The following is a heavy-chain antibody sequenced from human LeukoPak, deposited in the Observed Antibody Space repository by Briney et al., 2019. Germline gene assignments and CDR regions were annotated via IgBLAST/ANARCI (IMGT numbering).Heavy chain of an antibody. CDR2: IFPSGGEI. D-gene: IGHD1-26*01. V-gene: IGHV3-23*01. CDR3: AMHAGELRDFDY. CDR1: GFTFSTFA. Sequence: GGSLRLSCAASGFTFSTFAMLWVRQPPGKGLEWVSSIFPSGGEIHYADSVRGRFTISRDNSKSILSLQMNSLRAEDTAVYYCAMHAGELRDFDYWGQGTLVTVSS. J-gene: IGHJ4*02.